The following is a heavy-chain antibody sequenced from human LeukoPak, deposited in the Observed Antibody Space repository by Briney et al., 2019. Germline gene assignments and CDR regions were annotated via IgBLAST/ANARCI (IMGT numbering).Heavy chain of an antibody. CDR1: GYTFTGYY. J-gene: IGHJ4*02. CDR3: ARDLNSSGYLLNFDY. V-gene: IGHV1-2*02. D-gene: IGHD3-22*01. CDR2: INPNSGGT. Sequence: GASVKVSCKASGYTFTGYYMHWVRQALGQGLEWMGWINPNSGGTNYAQKFQGRVTMTRDTSISTAYMELSRLRSDDTAVYYCARDLNSSGYLLNFDYWGQGTQVTVSA.